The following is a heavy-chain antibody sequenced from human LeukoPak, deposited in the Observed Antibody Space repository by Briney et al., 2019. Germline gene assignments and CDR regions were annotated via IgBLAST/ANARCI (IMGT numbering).Heavy chain of an antibody. CDR3: ARDRSSSDY. J-gene: IGHJ4*02. D-gene: IGHD6-13*01. CDR1: GYTFTSYG. V-gene: IGHV1-18*01. Sequence: ASVKVSCKSSGYTFTSYGISWVRQAPGQGLEWMGWISAFNGNTNYAQKFQDRVTMTTDTSTSTVYMELRNLKSDDTAMYYCARDRSSSDYWGQGTLVTVSS. CDR2: ISAFNGNT.